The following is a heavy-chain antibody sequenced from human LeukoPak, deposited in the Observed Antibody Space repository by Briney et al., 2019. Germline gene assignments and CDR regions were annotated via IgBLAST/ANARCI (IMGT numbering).Heavy chain of an antibody. D-gene: IGHD3-10*01. CDR3: ARGPENYYGSGSYYSPYYFDY. CDR2: INHSGST. Sequence: PSETLSLTCAVYGGSFSGYYWSWIRQPPGKGPEWIGEINHSGSTNYNPSLKSRVTISVDTSKNQFSLKLSSVTAADTAVYYCARGPENYYGSGSYYSPYYFDYWGQGTLVTVSS. CDR1: GGSFSGYY. V-gene: IGHV4-34*01. J-gene: IGHJ4*02.